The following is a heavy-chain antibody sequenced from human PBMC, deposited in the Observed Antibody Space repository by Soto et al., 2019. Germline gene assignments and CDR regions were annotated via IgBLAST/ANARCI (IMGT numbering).Heavy chain of an antibody. D-gene: IGHD3-9*01. CDR3: ARDRRHVLRYFDWLLPWDYYYGMDV. CDR1: GGSISSYY. V-gene: IGHV4-59*01. Sequence: SETLSLTCTVSGGSISSYYWSWIRQPPGKGLEWIGYIYYSGSTNYNPSLKGRVTISVDTSKNQFSLKLSSVTAADTAVYYCARDRRHVLRYFDWLLPWDYYYGMDVWGQGTKVTVSS. CDR2: IYYSGST. J-gene: IGHJ6*02.